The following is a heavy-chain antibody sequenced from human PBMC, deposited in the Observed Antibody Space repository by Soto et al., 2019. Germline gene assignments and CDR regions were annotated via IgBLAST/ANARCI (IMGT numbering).Heavy chain of an antibody. J-gene: IGHJ5*02. CDR3: TKPRSGFQWPPFDP. CDR2: VSPDGRNQ. CDR1: GFRFSSYG. Sequence: GGSLRLSCVASGFRFSSYGMHWVRQAPGKGLEWVAFVSPDGRNQDSADSVKGRFTISRDNSKNTLNLQMNSLRVEDTAVYYCTKPRSGFQWPPFDPWGHGTLVTVSS. D-gene: IGHD6-19*01. V-gene: IGHV3-30*18.